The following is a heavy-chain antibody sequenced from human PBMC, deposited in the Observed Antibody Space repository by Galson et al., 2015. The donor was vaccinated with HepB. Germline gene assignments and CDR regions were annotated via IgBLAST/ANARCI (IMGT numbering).Heavy chain of an antibody. CDR2: INQDGSKI. V-gene: IGHV3-7*01. D-gene: IGHD6-13*01. CDR3: ARAPFGSSSY. CDR1: GFNFDDYD. Sequence: SLRLSCAGSGFNFDDYDMFWVRQAPGKGLEWVANINQDGSKIYYVDSVKGRFTISRDNAKNSVYLQMNSLRPEDTAVYYCARAPFGSSSYWGQGTLVTVYS. J-gene: IGHJ4*02.